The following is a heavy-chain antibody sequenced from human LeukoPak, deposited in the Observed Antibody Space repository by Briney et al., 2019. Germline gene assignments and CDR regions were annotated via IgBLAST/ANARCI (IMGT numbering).Heavy chain of an antibody. CDR3: ARPLYYGSGRIIPGY. V-gene: IGHV1-46*01. D-gene: IGHD3-10*01. Sequence: ASVKVSCKASGYTFTSYYMHWVRQAPGQGLEWMGIINPSGGSTSYAQNFQGRVTMTRDTSTSTVYRELSSLRSEDTAVDFCARPLYYGSGRIIPGYWGQGTLVTVSS. J-gene: IGHJ4*02. CDR2: INPSGGST. CDR1: GYTFTSYY.